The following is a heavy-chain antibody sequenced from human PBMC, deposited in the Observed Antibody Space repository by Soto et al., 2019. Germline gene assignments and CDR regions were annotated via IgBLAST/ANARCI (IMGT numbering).Heavy chain of an antibody. CDR3: ARDLTIGFHNAFDI. J-gene: IGHJ3*02. D-gene: IGHD3-9*01. V-gene: IGHV1-2*04. Sequence: GASVKVSCKASGYTFTGYYMHWVRQAPGQGLEWMGWINPNSGGTNYAQKFQGWVTMTRDTSISTAYMELSRLRSDDTAVYYCARDLTIGFHNAFDIWGQGTMVTVS. CDR1: GYTFTGYY. CDR2: INPNSGGT.